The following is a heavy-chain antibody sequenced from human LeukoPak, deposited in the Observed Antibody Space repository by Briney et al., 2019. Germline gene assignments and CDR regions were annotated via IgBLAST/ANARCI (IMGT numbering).Heavy chain of an antibody. V-gene: IGHV1-8*03. D-gene: IGHD3-3*01. CDR1: GYTFTSYD. J-gene: IGHJ3*02. Sequence: ASVKVSCKASGYTFTSYDINWVRQATGQGLEWMGWMNPNSGNTGYAQKFQGRVTITRNTSISTAYMELSSLRSEDTAVYYCARVEDDFWSGYSDAFDIWGQGTMVTVSS. CDR2: MNPNSGNT. CDR3: ARVEDDFWSGYSDAFDI.